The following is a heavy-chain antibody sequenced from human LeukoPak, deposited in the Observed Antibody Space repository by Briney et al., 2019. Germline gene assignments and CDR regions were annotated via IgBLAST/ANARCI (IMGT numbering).Heavy chain of an antibody. CDR2: ISSSSSYI. CDR3: VGFGVVIPNWFDP. Sequence: GGSLRLSCAASGFTFSSYSMNWVRQAPGKGLEWVSSISSSSSYIYYADSVKGRFTISRDNAKNLLYLQMSSLRAEDTAVYYCVGFGVVIPNWFDPWGQGTLVTVSS. D-gene: IGHD3-3*01. V-gene: IGHV3-21*01. J-gene: IGHJ5*02. CDR1: GFTFSSYS.